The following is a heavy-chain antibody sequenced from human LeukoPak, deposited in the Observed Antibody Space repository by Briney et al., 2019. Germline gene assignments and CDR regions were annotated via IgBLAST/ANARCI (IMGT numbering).Heavy chain of an antibody. J-gene: IGHJ4*02. CDR2: IIPIFGTA. CDR3: ARGGNYQYDFWSGYTPFDY. V-gene: IGHV1-69*05. Sequence: SVKVSCKASGGTFSSYAISWVRQAPGQGLEWMGRIIPIFGTANYAQKFQGRVTITTDESTSTAYMELSSLRSEDTAVYYCARGGNYQYDFWSGYTPFDYWGQGTLVTVSS. D-gene: IGHD3-3*01. CDR1: GGTFSSYA.